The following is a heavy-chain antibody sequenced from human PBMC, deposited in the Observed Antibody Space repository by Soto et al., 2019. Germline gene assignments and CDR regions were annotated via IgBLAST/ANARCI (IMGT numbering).Heavy chain of an antibody. Sequence: GASVKVSCKASGYTFTSYAIHWMRQAPGQRLEWMGWINAGNGNTKVPQKFQGRVTMTRDTSTSTVYMELSSLRSEDTAVYYCAREVGGDNWNDMDYYGMDVWGQGTTVTVSS. J-gene: IGHJ6*02. V-gene: IGHV1-3*01. CDR2: INAGNGNT. D-gene: IGHD1-20*01. CDR1: GYTFTSYA. CDR3: AREVGGDNWNDMDYYGMDV.